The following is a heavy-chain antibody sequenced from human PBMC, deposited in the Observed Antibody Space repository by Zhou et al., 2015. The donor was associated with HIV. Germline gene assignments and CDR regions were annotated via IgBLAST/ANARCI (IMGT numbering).Heavy chain of an antibody. D-gene: IGHD5-18*01. V-gene: IGHV3-NL1*01. J-gene: IGHJ4*02. CDR2: VSDSGITT. CDR3: AIGYNYGYQFEF. Sequence: QVHLEESGGGVVQPGRSLRLSCAASGVNIRFYGMHWVRQAPGKGLEWVSTVSDSGITTYYTDSVKGRFTVSRASSKTTVFLQMSSLRVEDTAMYYCAIGYNYGYQFEFWGQGTRVTVSS. CDR1: GVNIRFYG.